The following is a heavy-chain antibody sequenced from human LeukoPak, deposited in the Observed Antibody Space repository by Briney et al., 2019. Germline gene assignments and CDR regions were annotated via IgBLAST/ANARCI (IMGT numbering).Heavy chain of an antibody. CDR1: GGSISSYY. D-gene: IGHD2-15*01. CDR2: IYYSGST. CDR3: ARSVEGYCSGGSCYSYYYYMDV. V-gene: IGHV4-59*01. J-gene: IGHJ6*03. Sequence: SETLSLTCTVSGGSISSYYWSWIRQPPGKGLEWIGYIYYSGSTNYNPSLKSRVTISVDTSKNQFSLKLSSVTAADTAVYYCARSVEGYCSGGSCYSYYYYMDVWGRGTTVTVSS.